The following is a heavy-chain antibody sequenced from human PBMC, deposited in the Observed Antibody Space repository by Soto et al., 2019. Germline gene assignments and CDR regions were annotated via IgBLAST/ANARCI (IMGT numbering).Heavy chain of an antibody. D-gene: IGHD2-8*01. CDR2: VAHDGTSK. V-gene: IGHV3-30-3*01. J-gene: IGHJ5*02. CDR3: AKGFLDGVFNWFDP. CDR1: GFTFSSHA. Sequence: GVFLRVYCPAWGFTFSSHAMHYVRHAPGKGLEWVALVAHDGTSKYYAGSVKGRFTISSDKSTNTLFLQMNSLRAEDTAVYYCAKGFLDGVFNWFDPCGQGTLVTVSS.